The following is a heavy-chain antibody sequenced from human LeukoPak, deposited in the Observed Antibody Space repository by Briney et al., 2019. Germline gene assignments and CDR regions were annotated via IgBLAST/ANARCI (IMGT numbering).Heavy chain of an antibody. CDR2: TVSEIDGGTT. Sequence: GGSLRLSCAASGFTFNYAWMSWVRQVPGKGLEWVGQTVSEIDGGTTDYAAPVKGRFTISRDDSKSTLYLQMNSLKIEDTAVYYCTTDEDWNYARKDVWGQGATAIVSS. J-gene: IGHJ6*02. D-gene: IGHD1-7*01. CDR1: GFTFNYAW. CDR3: TTDEDWNYARKDV. V-gene: IGHV3-15*04.